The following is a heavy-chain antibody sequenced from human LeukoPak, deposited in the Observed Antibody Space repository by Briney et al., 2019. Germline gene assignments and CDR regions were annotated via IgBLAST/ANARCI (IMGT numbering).Heavy chain of an antibody. V-gene: IGHV3-48*03. D-gene: IGHD5-18*01. Sequence: PGGSLRLSCAASGFTFSSYEMNWVRQAPGKGLEWVSYISSSGSTIYYADSVKGRFTISRDNSKNTLYLQMNSLRAEDTAMYYCARGPTSMAYIWGQGTLVTVSS. J-gene: IGHJ4*02. CDR1: GFTFSSYE. CDR3: ARGPTSMAYI. CDR2: ISSSGSTI.